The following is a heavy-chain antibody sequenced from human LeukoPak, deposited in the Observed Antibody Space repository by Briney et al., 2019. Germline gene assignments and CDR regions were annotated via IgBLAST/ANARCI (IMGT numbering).Heavy chain of an antibody. Sequence: PSETLSLTCIVSGDSVRSSNYYWGWIRQPPGKGLEWIGNFFYSGSTYYNPSLKSRVTISVDTSKNQFSLKLRSVTAADTAVYYCARHGWDGNNRYYVDYWGQGTLVTVSS. CDR2: FFYSGST. V-gene: IGHV4-39*01. J-gene: IGHJ4*02. D-gene: IGHD5-24*01. CDR1: GDSVRSSNYY. CDR3: ARHGWDGNNRYYVDY.